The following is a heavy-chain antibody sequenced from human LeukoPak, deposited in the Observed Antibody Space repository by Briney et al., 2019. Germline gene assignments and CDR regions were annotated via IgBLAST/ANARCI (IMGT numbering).Heavy chain of an antibody. CDR3: ARDLWSSSYNHYYGMDV. CDR2: ISSSSSYI. V-gene: IGHV3-21*01. D-gene: IGHD6-13*01. Sequence: GGSLRLSCAASGFTFSRYSMNWVRQAPGKGLEWVSSISSSSSYIYYADSVKGRFTISRDNAKNSLYLQMNSLRAEDTAVYYCARDLWSSSYNHYYGMDVWGQGTTVTVSS. CDR1: GFTFSRYS. J-gene: IGHJ6*02.